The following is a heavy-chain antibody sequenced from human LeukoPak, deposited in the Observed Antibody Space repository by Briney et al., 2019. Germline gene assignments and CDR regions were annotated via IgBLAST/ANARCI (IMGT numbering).Heavy chain of an antibody. CDR2: INPNSGGT. J-gene: IGHJ4*02. D-gene: IGHD2-2*01. CDR1: GYTFTGYY. Sequence: ASVKVSCKASGYTFTGYYMHWVRQAPGQGLEWMGWINPNSGGTNYAQKFQGRVTMTRDTSISTAYMELSRLRSDDTAVYYRARVYCSSTSCFGYFDYWGQGTLVTVSS. CDR3: ARVYCSSTSCFGYFDY. V-gene: IGHV1-2*02.